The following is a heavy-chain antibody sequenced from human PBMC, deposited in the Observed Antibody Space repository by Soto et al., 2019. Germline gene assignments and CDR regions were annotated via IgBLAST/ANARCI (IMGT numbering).Heavy chain of an antibody. Sequence: QVQLVESGGGVVQPGRSLRLSCSASGFTFSDFEMYWVRQAPGKGLNWVSVISYDGSKQYYAGSVKGRFTVSRENSKNPPFLPVIIPSPEATAVYFCARRTRTAPRFGSWGQGTLVTVSS. V-gene: IGHV3-30-3*01. CDR1: GFTFSDFE. CDR3: ARRTRTAPRFGS. D-gene: IGHD2-21*02. J-gene: IGHJ5*01. CDR2: ISYDGSKQ.